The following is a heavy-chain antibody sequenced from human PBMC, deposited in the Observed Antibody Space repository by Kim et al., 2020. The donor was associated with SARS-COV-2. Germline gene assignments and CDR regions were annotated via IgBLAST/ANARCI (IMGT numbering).Heavy chain of an antibody. D-gene: IGHD3-10*01. V-gene: IGHV3-7*03. J-gene: IGHJ6*02. CDR3: ATDYYYVSGSYYILGYYYYYGMDV. CDR2: IKQDGSEK. Sequence: GGSLRLSCAASGFTFSSYWMSWVRQAPGKGLEWVANIKQDGSEKYYVDSVKGRFTISRDNAKNSLYLQMNSLRAEDTAVYYCATDYYYVSGSYYILGYYYYYGMDVWGQGTTVTVSS. CDR1: GFTFSSYW.